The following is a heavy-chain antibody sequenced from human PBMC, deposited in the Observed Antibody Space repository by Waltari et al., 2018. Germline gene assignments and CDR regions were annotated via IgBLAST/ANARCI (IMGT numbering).Heavy chain of an antibody. Sequence: QVQLQESGPGLVKPSETLSLTCAVSGYSISSGYYWGWIRQPPGKGLEWIGSIYHSGGPYYNPSLRSRVTKSVDTAKNQFSLKLSSVTAADTAVYYCARDYGSGSYRTYNWFDPWGQGTLVTVSS. D-gene: IGHD3-10*01. CDR1: GYSISSGYY. CDR3: ARDYGSGSYRTYNWFDP. CDR2: IYHSGGP. V-gene: IGHV4-38-2*01. J-gene: IGHJ5*02.